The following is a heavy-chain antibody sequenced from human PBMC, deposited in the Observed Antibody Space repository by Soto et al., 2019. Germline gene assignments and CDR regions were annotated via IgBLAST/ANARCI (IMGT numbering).Heavy chain of an antibody. D-gene: IGHD7-27*01. J-gene: IGHJ4*02. V-gene: IGHV3-11*06. Sequence: GGSLRLSCAASGFTFSDYYMSWIRQAPGKGLEWVSYISSSSSYTNYADSVKGRFTISKDNAKNTLYLQMNSLRAEDTAVDSAACGRNWDFDYWGQGTLVTVSS. CDR2: ISSSSSYT. CDR1: GFTFSDYY. CDR3: ACGRNWDFDY.